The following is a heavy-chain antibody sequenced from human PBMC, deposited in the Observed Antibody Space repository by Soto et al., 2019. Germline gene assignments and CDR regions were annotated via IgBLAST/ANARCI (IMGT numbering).Heavy chain of an antibody. J-gene: IGHJ6*02. CDR1: GFTFSRYA. Sequence: PGGSLRLSCAASGFTFSRYAMSWVRQAPGKGLEWVSAIIGSGGTTYFADSVKGRFTISRDNSKNTLYLQMNSLRAEDTVVYYCARDLRPYSSSWSLNYYYYYGMDVWGQGTTVTVSS. V-gene: IGHV3-23*01. CDR3: ARDLRPYSSSWSLNYYYYYGMDV. CDR2: IIGSGGTT. D-gene: IGHD6-13*01.